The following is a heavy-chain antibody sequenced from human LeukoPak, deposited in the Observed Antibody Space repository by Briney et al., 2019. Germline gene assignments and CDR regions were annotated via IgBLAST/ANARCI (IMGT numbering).Heavy chain of an antibody. Sequence: PSETLSLTCAVYGGSFSGYYWGWIRQPPGKGLEWIGEINHSGSTNYNPSLKSRVTISVDTSKNQFSLKLSSVTAADTAVYYCARDRYCSSTSCYNFDYWGQGTLVTVSS. D-gene: IGHD2-2*02. J-gene: IGHJ4*02. V-gene: IGHV4-34*01. CDR1: GGSFSGYY. CDR3: ARDRYCSSTSCYNFDY. CDR2: INHSGST.